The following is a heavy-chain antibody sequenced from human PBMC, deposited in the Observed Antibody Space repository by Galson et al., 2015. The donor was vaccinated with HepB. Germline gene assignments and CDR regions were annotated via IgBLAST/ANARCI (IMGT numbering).Heavy chain of an antibody. Sequence: SCKASGYTFSSNSIMWLRQAPGQGLESVGWISGYSGDTKYAQTFQGRVTMTTDTSTSTAYMGLRSLTSDDTAVYYCARVGMTSYYFDYWGQGTLVTVSS. J-gene: IGHJ4*02. CDR1: GYTFSSNS. CDR2: ISGYSGDT. V-gene: IGHV1-18*01. CDR3: ARVGMTSYYFDY. D-gene: IGHD1-14*01.